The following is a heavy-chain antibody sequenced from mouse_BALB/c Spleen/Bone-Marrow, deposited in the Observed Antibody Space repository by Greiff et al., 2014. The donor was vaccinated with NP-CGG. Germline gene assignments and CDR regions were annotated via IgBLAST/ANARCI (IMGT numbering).Heavy chain of an antibody. CDR3: TRDLYDGYSDDAMDY. V-gene: IGHV5-6-4*01. CDR2: ISSGGSYT. Sequence: VQLKESGGGLVKPGGSLKLSCAASGFTFSSYTMSWVRQTPEKRLEWVATISSGGSYTYYPDSVKGRFTISRDNAKNTLYLQMMSLKSEDTAMYYCTRDLYDGYSDDAMDYWGQGTSVTVSS. D-gene: IGHD2-3*01. J-gene: IGHJ4*01. CDR1: GFTFSSYT.